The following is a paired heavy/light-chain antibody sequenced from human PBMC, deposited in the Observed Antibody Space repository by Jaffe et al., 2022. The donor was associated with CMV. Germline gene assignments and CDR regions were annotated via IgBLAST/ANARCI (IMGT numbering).Heavy chain of an antibody. J-gene: IGHJ4*02. D-gene: IGHD3-22*01. V-gene: IGHV4-39*01. CDR3: ARQTPLSDNSGYYGDSFDY. Sequence: QLQLQESGPRLVRPSETLSLTCAVSGDSISNNYYWGWIRQPPGKGLEWIGSLHFSGSTYYNPSLKSRLTISMDTSKNQFSLEVNSVTAADTAVFYCARQTPLSDNSGYYGDSFDYWGQGILVTVSS. CDR1: GDSISNNYY. CDR2: LHFSGST.
Light chain of an antibody. V-gene: IGLV3-19*01. CDR2: GKN. Sequence: SSELTQDPAVSVALGQTVRITCQGDSLRNYYASWYQQMPGQAPVLVIYGKNNRPSGIPDRFSGSNSGNTASLTITGAQAEDEAAYYCNSRDSIGDHPWLFGGGTKLTVL. J-gene: IGLJ3*02. CDR1: SLRNYY. CDR3: NSRDSIGDHPWL.